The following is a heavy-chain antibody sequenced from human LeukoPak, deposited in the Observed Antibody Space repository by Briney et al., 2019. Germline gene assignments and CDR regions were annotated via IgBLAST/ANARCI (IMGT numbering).Heavy chain of an antibody. V-gene: IGHV4-30-2*01. J-gene: IGHJ3*02. D-gene: IGHD6-6*01. Sequence: SETLSLTCTVSGGSINSGGYYWSWIRQPPGKGLEWIGYIDQSGSTYNNPSLKSRVTISVDRSKNQFFLKLRSVTAADTAVYYCARRKYSRPEVHAFDIWGQGTMVTVSS. CDR1: GGSINSGGYY. CDR2: IDQSGST. CDR3: ARRKYSRPEVHAFDI.